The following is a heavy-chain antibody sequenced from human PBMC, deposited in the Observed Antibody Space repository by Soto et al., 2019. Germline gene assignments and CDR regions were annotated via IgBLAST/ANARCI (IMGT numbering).Heavy chain of an antibody. V-gene: IGHV1-46*01. CDR2: INPSGGST. CDR3: ARDSAGASEVWSGSNSFDA. J-gene: IGHJ5*02. D-gene: IGHD3-3*01. CDR1: GYTFIRHY. Sequence: ASVKVSCKASGYTFIRHYIHWIRQAPGQGLEWMGIINPSGGSTSYAEKFQDRVTLTRDTSTRTVFMVLSSLRSDDTAVYYCARDSAGASEVWSGSNSFDAWGQGTLVTVSS.